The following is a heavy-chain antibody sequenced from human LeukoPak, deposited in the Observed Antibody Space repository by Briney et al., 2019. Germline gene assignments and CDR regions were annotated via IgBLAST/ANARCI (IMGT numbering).Heavy chain of an antibody. V-gene: IGHV3-48*02. CDR1: GFTFSSFG. CDR2: ISTSSGTM. CDR3: TRDHCTGGVCYYYSDY. J-gene: IGHJ4*02. Sequence: GGSLRLSCAASGFTFSSFGMYWVRQAPGKGLEWLSYISTSSGTMYYADSVKGRFTISRDNAKNSLSLQMNSLRDEDTAVYYCTRDHCTGGVCYYYSDYWGQGTLVAVSS. D-gene: IGHD2-8*02.